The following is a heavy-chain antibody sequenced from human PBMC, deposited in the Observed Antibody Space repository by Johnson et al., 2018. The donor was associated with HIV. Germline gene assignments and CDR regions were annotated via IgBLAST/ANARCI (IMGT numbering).Heavy chain of an antibody. CDR1: GFPFSDSY. Sequence: QVQLVESGGGLVQPGGSLSLSCAASGFPFSDSYLSWLRQDPGKGLDWVSYISSSGSTISYADSVMGRFTIARDNAKNSLYLQMNSLSAEDTAVYYCARGGRAHYGGNFGAFDIWGQGTMVTVSS. CDR3: ARGGRAHYGGNFGAFDI. J-gene: IGHJ3*02. CDR2: ISSSGSTI. D-gene: IGHD4-23*01. V-gene: IGHV3-11*04.